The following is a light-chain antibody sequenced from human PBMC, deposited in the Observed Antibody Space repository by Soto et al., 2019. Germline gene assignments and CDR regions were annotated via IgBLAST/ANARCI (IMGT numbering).Light chain of an antibody. J-gene: IGLJ3*02. CDR1: SSNIGRDT. Sequence: QSVLTQPPSASGTPGQRVTISCSGGSSNIGRDTVNWYQQLPGTAPKLLLYSTNQRPSGVPARFSGSKSGTSASLAISGLQSADEEDYYCATWYGSLNGWVFGGGTKLTVL. V-gene: IGLV1-44*01. CDR2: STN. CDR3: ATWYGSLNGWV.